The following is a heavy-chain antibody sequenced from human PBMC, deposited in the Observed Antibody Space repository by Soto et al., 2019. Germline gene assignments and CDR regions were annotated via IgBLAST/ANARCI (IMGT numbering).Heavy chain of an antibody. D-gene: IGHD2-21*02. V-gene: IGHV3-23*01. CDR1: GFTISNYA. CDR3: AKDPPLVYCSGGDCYSGTLDY. CDR2: ISGSGGRT. Sequence: EVQLLESGGGLVQPGGSLRLSCAASGFTISNYAMNWVRQAPGKGLEWVSVISGSGGRTDYTDSVKGRSTISRDNSKNTLFLQMNILRAEDTAVYFCAKDPPLVYCSGGDCYSGTLDYWGQGALVTVSS. J-gene: IGHJ4*02.